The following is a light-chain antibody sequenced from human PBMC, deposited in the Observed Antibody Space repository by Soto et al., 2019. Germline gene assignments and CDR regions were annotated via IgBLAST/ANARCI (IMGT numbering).Light chain of an antibody. CDR1: QSVSSY. CDR3: QQRSDWPST. Sequence: EIVLTQSPATLSLSPGERATLSCRASQSVSSYLAWYQQKPGQAPRLLIYDASNMATGIPARFSGSGSGTDFTLTISRLEPDDFSVYYCQQRSDWPSTFGGGTKVQIK. V-gene: IGKV3-11*01. CDR2: DAS. J-gene: IGKJ4*01.